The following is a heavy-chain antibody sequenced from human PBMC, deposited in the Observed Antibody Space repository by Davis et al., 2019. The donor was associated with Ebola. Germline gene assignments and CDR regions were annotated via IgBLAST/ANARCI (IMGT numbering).Heavy chain of an antibody. CDR3: AREEDSGYDYSFDY. V-gene: IGHV1-18*01. D-gene: IGHD5-12*01. CDR1: GYTFTSYA. Sequence: ASVKVSCKASGYTFTSYAMHWVRQAPGQRLEWMGWISAYNGNTNYAQKLQGRVTMTTDTSTSTAYMELRSLRSDDTAVYYCAREEDSGYDYSFDYWGQGTLVTVSS. J-gene: IGHJ4*02. CDR2: ISAYNGNT.